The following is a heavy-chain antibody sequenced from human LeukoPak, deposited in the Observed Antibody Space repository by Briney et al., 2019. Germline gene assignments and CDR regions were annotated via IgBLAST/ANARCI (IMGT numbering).Heavy chain of an antibody. Sequence: GGSLRLSCAASGFSFSSYGMHWVRQAPGKGLEWVAVISYEGSNEYYADSVKGRFTISRDNSKNTLYLQMTSLRAEDTAVYYCAKDGIRYYYDSSGYYGDYWGQGTLVSVSS. J-gene: IGHJ4*02. CDR2: ISYEGSNE. D-gene: IGHD3-22*01. CDR1: GFSFSSYG. V-gene: IGHV3-30*18. CDR3: AKDGIRYYYDSSGYYGDY.